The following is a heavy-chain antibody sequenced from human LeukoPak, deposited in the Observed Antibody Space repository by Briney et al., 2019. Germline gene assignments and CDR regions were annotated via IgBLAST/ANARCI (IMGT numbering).Heavy chain of an antibody. Sequence: ASVKVSCKASGYTFPSYGVSWVRQAPGQGLEWMGCINPNSGGTNYAQKFQGRVTMTRDTSISTAYMELSRLRSDHTAVYYCARGHYYYYYMDVWGKGTTVTVSS. V-gene: IGHV1-2*02. CDR2: INPNSGGT. CDR3: ARGHYYYYYMDV. J-gene: IGHJ6*03. CDR1: GYTFPSYG.